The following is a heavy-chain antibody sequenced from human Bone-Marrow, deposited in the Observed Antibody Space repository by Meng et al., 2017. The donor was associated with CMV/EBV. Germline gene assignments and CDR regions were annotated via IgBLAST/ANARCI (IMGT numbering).Heavy chain of an antibody. D-gene: IGHD3-3*01. CDR3: ARERAPLYDFWSGSFHYYYGMDV. CDR2: ISSSGSTI. V-gene: IGHV3-11*04. CDR1: GFTLSDYY. Sequence: RGSMRLSCAASGFTLSDYYISWIRQAPGKGLEWVSYISSSGSTIYYADSVKGRFTISRDNAKNSLYLQMNSLRAEDTAVYYCARERAPLYDFWSGSFHYYYGMDVWGQGTTVTVSS. J-gene: IGHJ6*02.